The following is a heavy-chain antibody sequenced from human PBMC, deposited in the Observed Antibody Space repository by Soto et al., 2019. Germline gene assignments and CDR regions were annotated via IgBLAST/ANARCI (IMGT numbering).Heavy chain of an antibody. Sequence: VQLVESGGGVVQPGRSLRLSCAASGFVYSNYAMHWVRLSPGKGLEWVALIWNDGTKKYYMDSVKGRFIISRDNSLKTLHLQMDSLRDEDAAVYFCVRGIPSQYTSDWLYWYFDLWGRGTQVTVSA. CDR1: GFVYSNYA. D-gene: IGHD6-25*01. CDR3: VRGIPSQYTSDWLYWYFDL. CDR2: IWNDGTKK. J-gene: IGHJ2*01. V-gene: IGHV3-33*01.